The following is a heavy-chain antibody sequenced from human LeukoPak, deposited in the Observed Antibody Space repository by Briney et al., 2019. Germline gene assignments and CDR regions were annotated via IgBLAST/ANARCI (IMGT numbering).Heavy chain of an antibody. CDR3: ARKRYSSSWTDY. J-gene: IGHJ4*02. Sequence: GGSLRLSCAVSGITFGDHDMDWVRQAPGKGLEWCGRTKNKGNSYTREYAASVKGRFTISRDDSKNSLYLQMNSLKTEDTAVYYCARKRYSSSWTDYWGQGTLVTVSS. CDR2: TKNKGNSYTR. D-gene: IGHD6-13*01. V-gene: IGHV3-72*01. CDR1: GITFGDHD.